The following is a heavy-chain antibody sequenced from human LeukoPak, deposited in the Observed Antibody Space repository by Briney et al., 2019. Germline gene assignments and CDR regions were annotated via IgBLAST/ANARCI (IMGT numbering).Heavy chain of an antibody. CDR1: GYTFTTYW. V-gene: IGHV5-51*01. CDR2: IYPGDSDP. Sequence: GESLKISCKGSGYTFTTYWIGWVRQTPGKGLEWMGIIYPGDSDPRYSPSFQGQVTISADTSISTAYVQWSSLKASDSAMYYCVRHGLGSSWFGFDYWGQGTLVTVPS. D-gene: IGHD6-13*01. J-gene: IGHJ4*02. CDR3: VRHGLGSSWFGFDY.